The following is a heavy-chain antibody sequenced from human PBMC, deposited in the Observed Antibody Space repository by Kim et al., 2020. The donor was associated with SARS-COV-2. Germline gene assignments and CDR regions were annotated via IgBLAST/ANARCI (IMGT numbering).Heavy chain of an antibody. D-gene: IGHD4-4*01. V-gene: IGHV4-34*01. CDR1: GGSFSGYY. Sequence: SETLSLTCAVYGGSFSGYYWSWIRQPPGKGLEWIGEINHSGSTNYNPSLKSRVTISVDTSKNQFSLKLSSVTAADTAVYYCARFRRYQGVATTVTQPYYMDVWGKGTTVTVSS. J-gene: IGHJ6*03. CDR3: ARFRRYQGVATTVTQPYYMDV. CDR2: INHSGST.